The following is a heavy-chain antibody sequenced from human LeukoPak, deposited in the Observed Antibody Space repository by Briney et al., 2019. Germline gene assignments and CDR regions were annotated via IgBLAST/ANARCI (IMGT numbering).Heavy chain of an antibody. CDR1: GFTFSSYA. V-gene: IGHV3-23*01. J-gene: IGHJ4*02. CDR3: AKDLGIRSSIEYYSDY. D-gene: IGHD3-3*01. Sequence: GGSLRLSCAASGFTFSSYAMGWVRQAPGKGLEWVSAISGSGGSTYYADSVKGRFTISRDNSKNTLYLQMNSLRAEDTAVYYCAKDLGIRSSIEYYSDYWGQGTLVTVSS. CDR2: ISGSGGST.